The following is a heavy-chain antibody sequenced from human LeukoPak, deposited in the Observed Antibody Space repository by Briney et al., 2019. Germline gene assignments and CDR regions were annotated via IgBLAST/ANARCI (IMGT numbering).Heavy chain of an antibody. J-gene: IGHJ4*02. D-gene: IGHD2-2*01. CDR1: GFTFTNVW. V-gene: IGHV3-53*04. Sequence: GGSLRLSCAASGFTFTNVWMSRVRQAPGKGLEWVSVIYSGGSTYYADSVKGRFTISRHNSKNTLYLQMNSLRAEDTAVYYCARVGCSSTSCLQYDYWGQGTLVTVSS. CDR3: ARVGCSSTSCLQYDY. CDR2: IYSGGST.